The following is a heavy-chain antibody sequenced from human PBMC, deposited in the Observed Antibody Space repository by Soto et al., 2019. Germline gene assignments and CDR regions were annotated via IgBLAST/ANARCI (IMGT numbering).Heavy chain of an antibody. J-gene: IGHJ4*02. V-gene: IGHV1-69*01. D-gene: IGHD5-12*01. CDR2: SIPIFGTA. CDR1: GGTFSSYA. Sequence: QVQLVQSGAEVKKPGSSVKVSCKASGGTFSSYAISWVRQAPGQGLEWMGGSIPIFGTANYAQKFQGRVTITADESTSTAYMELSSLRSEDTAVYYCARGRTGGYSGYDTRSFDYWGQGTLVTVSS. CDR3: ARGRTGGYSGYDTRSFDY.